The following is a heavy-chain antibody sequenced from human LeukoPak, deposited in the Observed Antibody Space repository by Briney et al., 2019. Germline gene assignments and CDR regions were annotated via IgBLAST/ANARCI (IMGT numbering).Heavy chain of an antibody. V-gene: IGHV3-23*01. J-gene: IGHJ4*02. CDR3: AKPPSSGSGWTTFVY. D-gene: IGHD6-19*01. CDR1: GFTLSSYA. Sequence: TGGSLRLSCAASGFTLSSYAMSWVRQAPGKGLEWVSAISGSGGSTYYADSVKGRFTISRDNSKNTLYLQMNSLRAEDTAVYYCAKPPSSGSGWTTFVYWGQGTLVTVSS. CDR2: ISGSGGST.